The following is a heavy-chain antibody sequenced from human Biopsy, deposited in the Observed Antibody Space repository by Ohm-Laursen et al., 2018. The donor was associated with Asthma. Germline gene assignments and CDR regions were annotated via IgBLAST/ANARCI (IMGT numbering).Heavy chain of an antibody. CDR3: SRDTLGYYFDI. CDR2: ITFDGSTQ. CDR1: GTHFGSYN. Sequence: SLRLSCAASGTHFGSYNMHWARQAPGKGLEWVAVITFDGSTQHYGDSVKGRFTISRDNSKNMLFLQMNSLRAGDTAVYYCSRDTLGYYFDIWGQGTQVTVSS. D-gene: IGHD6-13*01. J-gene: IGHJ4*02. V-gene: IGHV3-30-3*01.